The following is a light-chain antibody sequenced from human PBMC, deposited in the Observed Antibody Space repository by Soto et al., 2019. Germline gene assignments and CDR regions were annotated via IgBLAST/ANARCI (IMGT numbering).Light chain of an antibody. CDR3: SSYTASGTLPYV. J-gene: IGLJ1*01. CDR2: EVS. Sequence: QSVLTQPRSVSGSPGQSVTISCTGTSSDVGGYNYVSWYQQHPGKAPKLMIYEVSNRPSGVSNRFSGSKSGNTASLTIAGLQTEDEADYSCSSYTASGTLPYVFGTGTKVTVL. CDR1: SSDVGGYNY. V-gene: IGLV2-14*01.